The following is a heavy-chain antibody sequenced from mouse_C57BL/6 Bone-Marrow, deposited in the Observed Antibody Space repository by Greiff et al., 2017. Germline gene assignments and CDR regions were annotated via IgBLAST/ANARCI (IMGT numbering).Heavy chain of an antibody. CDR2: IYPGSGST. Sequence: QVQLQQPGAELVKPGASVKMSCKASGYTFTSYWITWVKQRPGQGLEWIGDIYPGSGSTNYNEKFKSKATLTVDTASSTAYMQLSSLTSEDSAVYYCARESLLLTSYYFDYWGQGTTLTVSS. CDR3: ARESLLLTSYYFDY. V-gene: IGHV1-55*01. CDR1: GYTFTSYW. J-gene: IGHJ2*01. D-gene: IGHD2-10*01.